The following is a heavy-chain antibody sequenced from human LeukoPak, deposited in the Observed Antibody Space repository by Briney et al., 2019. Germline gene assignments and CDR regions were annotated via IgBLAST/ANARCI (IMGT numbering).Heavy chain of an antibody. CDR3: ARQNADNYDILTGYYLYYFDY. D-gene: IGHD3-9*01. CDR2: IYYSGST. J-gene: IGHJ4*02. V-gene: IGHV4-39*01. Sequence: PSETLSLTCTVSGRSISSSSYYWGWIRQPPGKGLEWIGSIYYSGSTYYNPSLKSRVTISVDTSKNQFSLKLSSVTAADTAVYYCARQNADNYDILTGYYLYYFDYWGQGTLVTVSS. CDR1: GRSISSSSYY.